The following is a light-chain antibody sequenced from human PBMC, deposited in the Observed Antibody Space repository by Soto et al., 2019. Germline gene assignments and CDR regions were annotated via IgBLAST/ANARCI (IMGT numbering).Light chain of an antibody. V-gene: IGLV2-23*01. Sequence: QSALTQPASVSGSPGQSITISCTGTSSDIGSYNLVSWYQQHPGKAPKLMIYEGSKRPAGVSDRLSGSRSGNTASLTISVLQAEDEADYYCCSYASGGTYVFGTGTKLTVL. J-gene: IGLJ1*01. CDR1: SSDIGSYNL. CDR3: CSYASGGTYV. CDR2: EGS.